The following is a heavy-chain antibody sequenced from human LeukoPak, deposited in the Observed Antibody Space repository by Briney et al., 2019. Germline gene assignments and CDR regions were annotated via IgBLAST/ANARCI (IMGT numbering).Heavy chain of an antibody. J-gene: IGHJ4*02. D-gene: IGHD3-10*01. V-gene: IGHV3-23*01. CDR1: GFTFSNYD. CDR2: ISAGGGST. Sequence: PGGSLRLSCAASGFTFSNYDMTWVRQAPGKGLEWVSGISAGGGSTYYADSVKSRFTISRDNSKNTLSLHMNSLRAEDTALYYCATSYGSGKFDYWGQGTLVTVSS. CDR3: ATSYGSGKFDY.